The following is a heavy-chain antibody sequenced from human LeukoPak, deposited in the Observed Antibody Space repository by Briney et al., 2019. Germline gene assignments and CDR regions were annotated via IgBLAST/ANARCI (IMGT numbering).Heavy chain of an antibody. D-gene: IGHD6-13*01. J-gene: IGHJ6*03. CDR2: IYHSGST. V-gene: IGHV4-39*07. Sequence: PSETLSLTCTVSGGSISSNSYYWDWIRQPPGKGLEWIGTIYHSGSTYYNPSLKSRVTISVDTSKNQFSLKLSSVTAADTAVYYCARADYSSTWSHDYYYMDVWGKGTTVTVSS. CDR3: ARADYSSTWSHDYYYMDV. CDR1: GGSISSNSYY.